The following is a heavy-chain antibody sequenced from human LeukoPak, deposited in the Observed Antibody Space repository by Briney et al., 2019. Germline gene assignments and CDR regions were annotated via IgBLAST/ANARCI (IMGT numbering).Heavy chain of an antibody. CDR2: INTRGGIT. D-gene: IGHD3-10*01. CDR3: AHGGGSGAFDI. Sequence: PGGSLRLSCAASGFTFSSYAMSWVRQSPGKGLEWVSTINTRGGITYYADSVKGRFTISRDNSKNTLYLQMNSLRAEDTAVYYCAHGGGSGAFDIWGQGTMVTVSS. J-gene: IGHJ3*02. V-gene: IGHV3-23*01. CDR1: GFTFSSYA.